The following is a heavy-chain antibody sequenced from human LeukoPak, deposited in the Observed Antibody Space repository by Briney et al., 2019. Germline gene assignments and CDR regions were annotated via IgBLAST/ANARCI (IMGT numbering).Heavy chain of an antibody. V-gene: IGHV1-18*01. CDR2: ISVNNGGT. CDR1: DYTFTTYS. CDR3: ATAAQPRGYFLH. J-gene: IGHJ1*01. Sequence: ASVKVSCKASDYTFTTYSLAWVRQAPGQSLEWMGWISVNNGGTNYAQSFQDRVALTRDTSTNTAYLELRSLRSDDTAIIYCATAAQPRGYFLHWGQGTLVTVSS. D-gene: IGHD2-2*01.